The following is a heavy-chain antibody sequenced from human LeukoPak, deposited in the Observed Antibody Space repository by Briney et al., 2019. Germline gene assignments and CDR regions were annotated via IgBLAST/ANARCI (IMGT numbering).Heavy chain of an antibody. Sequence: SETLSLTCTVSGGSISSYYWSWIRQPPGKGLEWIGCIYYSGSTTYNPSLKSRVTISLDTSKNQFSLKLSSVTAAETAVYYCARRTSSGWLDYWGPGTLVTVSS. D-gene: IGHD6-19*01. J-gene: IGHJ4*02. CDR1: GGSISSYY. CDR3: ARRTSSGWLDY. CDR2: IYYSGST. V-gene: IGHV4-59*08.